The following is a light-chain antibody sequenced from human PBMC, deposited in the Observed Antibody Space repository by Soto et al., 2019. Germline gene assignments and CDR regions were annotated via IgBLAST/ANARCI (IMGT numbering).Light chain of an antibody. J-gene: IGKJ1*01. CDR1: QNINSW. V-gene: IGKV1-5*03. Sequence: DTQMTQSPSTLSASVGDRVTITCRASQNINSWLAWYQHKPGKAPKLLIYKASSLESGGPSRFSGSGSGTEFTLTISTLQPEDFASYYCLQYNSHSWTFGQETKVEMK. CDR2: KAS. CDR3: LQYNSHSWT.